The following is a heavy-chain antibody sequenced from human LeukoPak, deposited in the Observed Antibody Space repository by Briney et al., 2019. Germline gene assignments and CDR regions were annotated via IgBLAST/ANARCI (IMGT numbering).Heavy chain of an antibody. CDR3: AREWIRELSFDC. Sequence: SGTLSLTCTVSGGSISSYYWSWIRQPPGKGLEWIGHIYYSGSTKYNPSLKTPLTISVDTSKNQYSLKRSSVTAAGTAVYYSAREWIRELSFDCWGQGTLVTVSS. D-gene: IGHD3-10*01. J-gene: IGHJ4*02. CDR1: GGSISSYY. V-gene: IGHV4-59*01. CDR2: IYYSGST.